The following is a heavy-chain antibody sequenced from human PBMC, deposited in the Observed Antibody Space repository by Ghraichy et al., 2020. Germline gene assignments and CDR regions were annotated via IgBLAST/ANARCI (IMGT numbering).Heavy chain of an antibody. CDR3: SRETITYQSL. V-gene: IGHV3-72*01. CDR2: SRPEYLTFTS. J-gene: IGHJ4*02. D-gene: IGHD3-16*01. CDR1: GFSTFTDNY. Sequence: GGSLRLSCRDSGFSTFTDNYIDWFSQAPGKRLEWVGRSRPEYLTFTSLYAASVKGRVVISRAESQTLVFLEMNALRIDDTAMYYCSRETITYQSLWGQGTMVSVSS.